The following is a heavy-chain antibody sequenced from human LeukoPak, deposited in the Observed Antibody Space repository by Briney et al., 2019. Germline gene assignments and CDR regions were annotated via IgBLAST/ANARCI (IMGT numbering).Heavy chain of an antibody. D-gene: IGHD2-21*01. Sequence: PGGSLRLSCAASGFTFSSYAMSWVRQAPGKGLEWVSAISGSGSSTYYADSLKGRFTISRDNSKNTLYLQMNSLRAEDTAVYYRAIRGIYYLDYWGQGTLVTVSS. V-gene: IGHV3-23*01. CDR2: ISGSGSST. CDR3: AIRGIYYLDY. J-gene: IGHJ4*02. CDR1: GFTFSSYA.